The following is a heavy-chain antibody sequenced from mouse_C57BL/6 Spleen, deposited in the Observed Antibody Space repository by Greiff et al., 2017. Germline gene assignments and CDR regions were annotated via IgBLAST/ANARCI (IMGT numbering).Heavy chain of an antibody. CDR2: IDPSDSYT. Sequence: QVQLQQPGAELVMPGASVTLSCKASGYTFTSYWMHWVKQRPGHGLEWIGEIDPSDSYTNYNQKFKGKSTLTVDKSSSTAYMQLRRLTSEDSAVYYCARGSYAMDYWGQGTSVTVSS. D-gene: IGHD3-1*01. CDR1: GYTFTSYW. J-gene: IGHJ4*01. CDR3: ARGSYAMDY. V-gene: IGHV1-69*01.